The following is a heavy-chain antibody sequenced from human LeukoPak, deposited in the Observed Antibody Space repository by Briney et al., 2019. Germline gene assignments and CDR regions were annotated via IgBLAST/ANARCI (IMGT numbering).Heavy chain of an antibody. V-gene: IGHV3-15*01. J-gene: IGHJ4*02. CDR1: GHTLSNAW. CDR2: KKSKTDDGTT. Sequence: GVTLRLPCAASGHTLSNAWMIWVRHAPGKGLEWGGRKKSKTDDGTTDYAAPVKDRFTISRDDSKNTLYLQMNSLKTEDTAVYYCTTKRRTDWGQGTLVTVSS. CDR3: TTKRRTD.